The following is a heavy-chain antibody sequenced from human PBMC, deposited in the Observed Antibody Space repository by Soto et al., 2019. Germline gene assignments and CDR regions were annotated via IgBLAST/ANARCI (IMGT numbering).Heavy chain of an antibody. J-gene: IGHJ4*02. CDR3: ARDEITMVRGSLHRPLDY. D-gene: IGHD3-10*01. V-gene: IGHV4-34*01. CDR2: INHSGST. Sequence: SETLSLTCAVYGGSFSGYYWSWIRQPPGKGLEWIGEINHSGSTNYNPSLKSRVTISVDTSKNQFSLKLSSVTAADTAVYYCARDEITMVRGSLHRPLDYWGQGTLVTVSS. CDR1: GGSFSGYY.